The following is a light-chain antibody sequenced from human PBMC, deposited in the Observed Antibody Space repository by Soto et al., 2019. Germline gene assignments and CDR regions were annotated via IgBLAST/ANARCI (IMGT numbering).Light chain of an antibody. J-gene: IGLJ2*01. CDR2: DVS. CDR3: SSYTSSSTLI. CDR1: SSDDGGYNY. V-gene: IGLV2-14*01. Sequence: QSALTQPASVSGSPGQSITISCTGTSSDDGGYNYVSWYQQHPGKAPKLMIYDVSNRPSGVSNRFSGSKSGNTASLTISGLQAEDEADYYCSSYTSSSTLIFGGGPSSPS.